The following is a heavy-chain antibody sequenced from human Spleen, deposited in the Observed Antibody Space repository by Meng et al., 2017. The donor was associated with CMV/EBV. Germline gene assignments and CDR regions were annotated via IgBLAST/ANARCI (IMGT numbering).Heavy chain of an antibody. CDR2: ISYDGSDT. V-gene: IGHV3-30*04. D-gene: IGHD3-22*01. Sequence: SGFTFSSYAVHWVRQAPGKGLEWVALISYDGSDTYYVDSVKGRFTISRDNSKNTLYLQLNSLRAEDTAVYYCARGRYYYDTSGDFDYWGQGILVTVSS. J-gene: IGHJ4*02. CDR1: GFTFSSYA. CDR3: ARGRYYYDTSGDFDY.